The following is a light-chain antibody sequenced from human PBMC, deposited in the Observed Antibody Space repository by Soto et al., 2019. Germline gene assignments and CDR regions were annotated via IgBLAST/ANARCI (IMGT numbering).Light chain of an antibody. CDR1: SSDVGGYNY. V-gene: IGLV2-14*03. CDR2: DVS. CDR3: SSYTRSTTLDV. Sequence: QPVLTQPASVSGSPGQSITISCTGTSSDVGGYNYVSWYQQHPGKAPKLMIYDVSNRPSGVSNRFSGSKSGNTASLTISGLQAEDEADYYCSSYTRSTTLDVFGTGTKVTVL. J-gene: IGLJ1*01.